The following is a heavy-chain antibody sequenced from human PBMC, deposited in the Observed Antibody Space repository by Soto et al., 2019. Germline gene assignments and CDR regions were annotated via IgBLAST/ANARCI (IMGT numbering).Heavy chain of an antibody. V-gene: IGHV2-5*02. CDR3: VHRTENVASIFRALEY. Sequence: QITLKESGPTLVKPTQTLTLTCTFSGFSLDTFGVGVGWIRQPPGKAPEWLARIFWDDEKRYRPSLMSRLTITKETSQNRVHLTATNMDPVDTATYYCVHRTENVASIFRALEYWGQGTLVTVSS. D-gene: IGHD3-3*02. J-gene: IGHJ4*02. CDR1: GFSLDTFGVG. CDR2: IFWDDEK.